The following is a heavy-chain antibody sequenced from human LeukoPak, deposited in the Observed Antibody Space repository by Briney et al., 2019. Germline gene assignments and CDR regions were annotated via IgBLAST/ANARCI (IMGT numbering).Heavy chain of an antibody. V-gene: IGHV4-39*01. Sequence: PSETLSLTCTVSGGSISSSSYYWGWIRQPPGKGLEWIESIYYSGSTYYNPSLKSRVTISVDTSKNQFSLKLSSVTAADTAVYYCARQLGYCSGGRCYSGGGFDYWGQGTLVTVSS. CDR1: GGSISSSSYY. J-gene: IGHJ4*02. D-gene: IGHD2-15*01. CDR3: ARQLGYCSGGRCYSGGGFDY. CDR2: IYYSGST.